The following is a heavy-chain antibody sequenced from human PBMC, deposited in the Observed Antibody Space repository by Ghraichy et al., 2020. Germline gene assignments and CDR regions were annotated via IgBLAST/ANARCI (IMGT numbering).Heavy chain of an antibody. J-gene: IGHJ4*02. CDR3: AREGYYYGRSGYYISDY. D-gene: IGHD3-22*01. V-gene: IGHV1-2*02. Sequence: ASVKVSCKASGYTFTGYYMHWVRQAPGQGLEWMGWINPNSGGTNYAQKLQGRVTMTRDTSISTAYMELSRLRSDDTAVYYCAREGYYYGRSGYYISDYWGQGTLVTVSS. CDR2: INPNSGGT. CDR1: GYTFTGYY.